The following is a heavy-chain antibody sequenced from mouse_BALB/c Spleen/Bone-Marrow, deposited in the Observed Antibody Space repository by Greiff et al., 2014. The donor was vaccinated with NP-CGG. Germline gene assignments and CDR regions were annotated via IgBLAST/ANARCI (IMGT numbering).Heavy chain of an antibody. CDR1: GFSLTSYG. Sequence: VKLEESGPGLVAPSQSLSITCTVSGFSLTSYGVHWVRQPPGKGLEWLGVIWAGGSTNYNSALMSRLSISKDNSKSQVFLKMNSLQTDDTAMYYCARALDSSGYGFAYRGQGTLVTVSA. CDR2: IWAGGST. J-gene: IGHJ3*01. D-gene: IGHD3-2*01. V-gene: IGHV2-9*02. CDR3: ARALDSSGYGFAY.